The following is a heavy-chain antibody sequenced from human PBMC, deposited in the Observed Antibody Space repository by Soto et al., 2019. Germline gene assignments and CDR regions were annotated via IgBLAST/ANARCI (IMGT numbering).Heavy chain of an antibody. CDR1: GGTFSSYS. D-gene: IGHD3-10*01. V-gene: IGHV1-69*13. Sequence: ASVKVSCKASGGTFSSYSISWVRQAPGQGLEWMGGIIPIFGTANYAQKFQGRVTITADESTSTAYMELSSLRSEDTAVYYCARGNIVPGVIKGYYYYGMDVWGQGTTVTVSS. CDR2: IIPIFGTA. CDR3: ARGNIVPGVIKGYYYYGMDV. J-gene: IGHJ6*02.